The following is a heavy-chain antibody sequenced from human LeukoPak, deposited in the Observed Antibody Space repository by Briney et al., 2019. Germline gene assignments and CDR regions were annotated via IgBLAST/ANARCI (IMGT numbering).Heavy chain of an antibody. D-gene: IGHD4-23*01. CDR3: ALNTVVTRQPDDY. CDR1: GFTFSSYS. J-gene: IGHJ4*02. V-gene: IGHV3-21*01. Sequence: GGSLRLSCAASGFTFSSYSMNWVRQAPGKGLEWVSSISSSSSYIYYADSVKGRFTISRDNAKNSLYLQMNSLRAEDTAVYYCALNTVVTRQPDDYWGQGTLVTVSS. CDR2: ISSSSSYI.